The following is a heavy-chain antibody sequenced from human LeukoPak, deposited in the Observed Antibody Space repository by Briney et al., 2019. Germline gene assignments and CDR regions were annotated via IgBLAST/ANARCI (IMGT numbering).Heavy chain of an antibody. CDR3: ARAGRGGVVVPAAPTDY. Sequence: PSETLSLTCAVYGGSFSGYYWSWIRQPPGKGLEWIGEINHSGSTNYNPSLKSRVTISVDTSKNQFSLKLSSVTAADTAVYYCARAGRGGVVVPAAPTDYWGQGTLVTVSS. V-gene: IGHV4-34*01. D-gene: IGHD2-2*01. CDR1: GGSFSGYY. J-gene: IGHJ4*02. CDR2: INHSGST.